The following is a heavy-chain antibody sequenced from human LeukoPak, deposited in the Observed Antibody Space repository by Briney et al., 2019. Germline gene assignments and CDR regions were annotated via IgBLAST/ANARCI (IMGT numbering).Heavy chain of an antibody. V-gene: IGHV3-20*04. CDR3: ARLKGRNFYDSSGLAY. CDR1: GFTFDDYG. Sequence: GSLRLSCAASGFTFDDYGMSWVRQAPGKGLEWVCGINWNGAHTDYADSVKGRFTISRDNAKNSLYLQMNSLRAEDTALYYCARLKGRNFYDSSGLAYWGQGILVTVSS. CDR2: INWNGAHT. D-gene: IGHD3-22*01. J-gene: IGHJ4*02.